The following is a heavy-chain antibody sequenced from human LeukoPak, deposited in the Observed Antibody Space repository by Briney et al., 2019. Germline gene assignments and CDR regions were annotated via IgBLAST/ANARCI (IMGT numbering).Heavy chain of an antibody. CDR1: GFTFSSYE. CDR3: ARDKGVGARKEYQHDAFDI. V-gene: IGHV3-48*03. J-gene: IGHJ3*02. CDR2: ISSSGSTI. D-gene: IGHD1-26*01. Sequence: GGSLRLSCAASGFTFSSYEMNWVRQAPGKGLEWVSYISSSGSTIYYADSVKGRFTISRDNAKNSLYLQMNSLRAEDTAVYYCARDKGVGARKEYQHDAFDIWGQGTMVTVSS.